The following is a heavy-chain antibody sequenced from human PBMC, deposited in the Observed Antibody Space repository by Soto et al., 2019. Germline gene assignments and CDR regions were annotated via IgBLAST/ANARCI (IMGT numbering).Heavy chain of an antibody. D-gene: IGHD3-3*01. J-gene: IGHJ4*02. CDR2: ITPSNGDT. CDR3: AKHHVTIFGVVTPPFDY. Sequence: ASVKVSCKASGYTFATYGIGWVRQAPGQGLEWMGWITPSNGDTNYAQKLQGRVTMTTDTSTSTAYMEVRSLRSDDTAVYYCAKHHVTIFGVVTPPFDYWGQGTLVTVSS. CDR1: GYTFATYG. V-gene: IGHV1-18*01.